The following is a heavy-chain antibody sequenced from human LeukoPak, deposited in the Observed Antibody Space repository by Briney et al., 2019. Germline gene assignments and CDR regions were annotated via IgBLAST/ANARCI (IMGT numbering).Heavy chain of an antibody. J-gene: IGHJ4*02. CDR3: ARYISSSQFSFDY. Sequence: SETLSLTCTVSGGSISSYYWSWIRQPPGKGLEWIGYIHYSGNTDYNPSLKSRVTISVDTSKNQFSLKLSSVTAADTAVYYCARYISSSQFSFDYWGQGTLVTVSS. CDR1: GGSISSYY. CDR2: IHYSGNT. D-gene: IGHD6-6*01. V-gene: IGHV4-59*01.